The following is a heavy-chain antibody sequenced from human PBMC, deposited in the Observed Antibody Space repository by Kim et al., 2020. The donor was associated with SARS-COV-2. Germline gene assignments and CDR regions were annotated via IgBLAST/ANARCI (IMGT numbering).Heavy chain of an antibody. Sequence: GGSLRLSCAASGFTVSSNYMSWVRQAPGKGLEWVSVIYSGGSTYYADSVKGRFTISRDNSKNTLYLQMNSLRAEDTAVYYCASERTGTTSLAAFDIWGQGTMVTVSS. V-gene: IGHV3-53*01. CDR3: ASERTGTTSLAAFDI. CDR1: GFTVSSNY. D-gene: IGHD1-1*01. CDR2: IYSGGST. J-gene: IGHJ3*02.